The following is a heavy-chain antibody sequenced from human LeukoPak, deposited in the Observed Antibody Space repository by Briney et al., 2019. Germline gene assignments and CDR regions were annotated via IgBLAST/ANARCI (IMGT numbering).Heavy chain of an antibody. V-gene: IGHV3-7*01. D-gene: IGHD3-3*01. CDR2: IKRDGAET. Sequence: GGSLRLSCAASELTLSNYCMTWVRQGPGKGLEWVATIKRDGAETYYVDSVRGRFTISRDNAKNSLYLQMNSLRAEDTAVYYCNTIFGVVKRFDYWGQGTLVTVSS. CDR3: NTIFGVVKRFDY. CDR1: ELTLSNYC. J-gene: IGHJ4*02.